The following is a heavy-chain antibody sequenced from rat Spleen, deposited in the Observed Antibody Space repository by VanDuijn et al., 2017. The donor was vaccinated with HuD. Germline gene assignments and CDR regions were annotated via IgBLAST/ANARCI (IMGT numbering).Heavy chain of an antibody. CDR2: ISYDGGNT. Sequence: EVQLVESGGGLVQPGRSMKLSCAASGFTFSSFAMAWVRQAPTSGLEWVASISYDGGNTYYRDSVKGRFTISRDNAKSSLYLQMDSLRSEETSTYYCAKDENWFAYWGQGTLVTVSS. CDR3: AKDENWFAY. V-gene: IGHV5S11*01. CDR1: GFTFSSFA. J-gene: IGHJ3*01.